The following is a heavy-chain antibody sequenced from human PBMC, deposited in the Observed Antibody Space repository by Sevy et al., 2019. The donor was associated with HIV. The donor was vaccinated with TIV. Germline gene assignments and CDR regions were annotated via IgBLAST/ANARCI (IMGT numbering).Heavy chain of an antibody. J-gene: IGHJ6*03. D-gene: IGHD5-12*01. Sequence: GGSLRLSCAASGFTFDDYAMHWVRQAPGKGLEWVSGIGWNSDLIAYAGSVMGRFTISRDNAKNSLYLQMNSLRAEDTALYYCVKDMDPRYVYYYMDVWGKGTTVTVSS. V-gene: IGHV3-9*01. CDR2: IGWNSDLI. CDR1: GFTFDDYA. CDR3: VKDMDPRYVYYYMDV.